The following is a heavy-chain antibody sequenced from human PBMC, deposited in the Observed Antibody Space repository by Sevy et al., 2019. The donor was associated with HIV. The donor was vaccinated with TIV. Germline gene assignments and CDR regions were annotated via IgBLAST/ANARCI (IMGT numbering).Heavy chain of an antibody. Sequence: GGSLRLSCAVSGFTFSKAWMSWVRQAPGKGLEWVGRIKSITDGGTTDYAAPVKGRFTISRDDSKNMLYLQMNSLKTEDTAIYYCTTYDYYDSSGYHAAFDCWGQGTLVTVSS. CDR3: TTYDYYDSSGYHAAFDC. CDR1: GFTFSKAW. D-gene: IGHD3-22*01. V-gene: IGHV3-15*01. J-gene: IGHJ4*02. CDR2: IKSITDGGTT.